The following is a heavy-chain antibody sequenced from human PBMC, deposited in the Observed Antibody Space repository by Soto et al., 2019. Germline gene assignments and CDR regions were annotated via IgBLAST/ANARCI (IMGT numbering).Heavy chain of an antibody. D-gene: IGHD3-9*01. CDR2: ISAYNGNT. CDR3: ARDRGTRAYYAIVTGYFHEGSGRMDV. Sequence: QVQLVQSGAEVKKPGASVKVSCKASGYTFTSYGISWVRQAPGQGLEWMGWISAYNGNTNYAQKLQGRVTMTTDTSTSTAYMELRSLRTDDTAVYDCARDRGTRAYYAIVTGYFHEGSGRMDVWGQGTTVTVSS. J-gene: IGHJ6*02. V-gene: IGHV1-18*01. CDR1: GYTFTSYG.